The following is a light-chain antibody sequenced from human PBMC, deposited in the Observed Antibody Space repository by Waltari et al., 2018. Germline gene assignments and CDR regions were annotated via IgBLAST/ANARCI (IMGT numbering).Light chain of an antibody. CDR2: GKE. Sequence: SSELTQGPDVSVALVQTVKITCQGDSLRTSYASWYQVKPGQAPVLVLFGKEKRPSGIPDRISGYSSGTTSSLTITGAQAEDEADYYCHSRKGSDNQVVFGGGTKLTVL. CDR3: HSRKGSDNQVV. V-gene: IGLV3-19*01. CDR1: SLRTSY. J-gene: IGLJ3*02.